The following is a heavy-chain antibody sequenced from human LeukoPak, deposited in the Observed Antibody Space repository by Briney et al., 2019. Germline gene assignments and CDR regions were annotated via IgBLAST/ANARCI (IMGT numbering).Heavy chain of an antibody. CDR3: ARDIGDNIVATIGGMDV. CDR1: GFTFSSYS. CDR2: ISSSSSYI. V-gene: IGHV3-21*01. J-gene: IGHJ6*02. Sequence: GGSLRLSCAASGFTFSSYSMNWVRQAPGKGLEWVSSISSSSSYIYYADSVKGRFTISRDNAKNSLYLQMNSLRAEDTAVYYCARDIGDNIVATIGGMDVWGQGTTVTVSS. D-gene: IGHD5-12*01.